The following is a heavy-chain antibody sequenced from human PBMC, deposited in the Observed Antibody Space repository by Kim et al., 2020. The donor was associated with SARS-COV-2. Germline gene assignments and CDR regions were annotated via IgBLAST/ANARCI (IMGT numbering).Heavy chain of an antibody. V-gene: IGHV4-39*01. CDR2: IYYSGST. CDR1: GGSISSSSYY. J-gene: IGHJ6*02. Sequence: SETLSLTCTVSGGSISSSSYYWGWIRQPPGKGLEWIGSIYYSGSTYYNPSIKSRVTISVDTSKNQFSLKLSSVTAADTAVYYCARRRYYYYYGMDVWGQGTTVTVSS. CDR3: ARRRYYYYYGMDV.